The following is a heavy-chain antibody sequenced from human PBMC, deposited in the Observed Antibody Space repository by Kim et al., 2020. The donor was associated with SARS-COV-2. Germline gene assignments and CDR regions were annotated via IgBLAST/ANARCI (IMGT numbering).Heavy chain of an antibody. D-gene: IGHD3-10*01. V-gene: IGHV4-34*01. Sequence: RVTISVDTSKNQFSLKLSSVTAADTAVYYCARVGLFIWFGELLRTNWFDPWGQGTLVTVSS. J-gene: IGHJ5*02. CDR3: ARVGLFIWFGELLRTNWFDP.